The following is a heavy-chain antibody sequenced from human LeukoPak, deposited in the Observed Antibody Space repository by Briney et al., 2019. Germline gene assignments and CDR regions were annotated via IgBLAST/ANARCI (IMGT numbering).Heavy chain of an antibody. D-gene: IGHD3-10*01. Sequence: GGSLRLSCAAPGFTFSSYAMSWVRQAPGKGLEWVSAISGSDGSTYYADSVKGRFTISRDNSKNTLYLQMNSLRAEDTAVYYCAKDSMARNYYGSGSYPIFDYWGQGTLVTVSS. CDR1: GFTFSSYA. CDR3: AKDSMARNYYGSGSYPIFDY. J-gene: IGHJ4*02. CDR2: ISGSDGST. V-gene: IGHV3-23*01.